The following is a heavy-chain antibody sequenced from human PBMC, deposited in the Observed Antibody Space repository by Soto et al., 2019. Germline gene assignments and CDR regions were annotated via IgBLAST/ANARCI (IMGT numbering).Heavy chain of an antibody. CDR2: ISAYNGNT. CDR3: ARGARTAMVPEAFDI. J-gene: IGHJ3*02. V-gene: IGHV1-18*01. D-gene: IGHD5-18*01. CDR1: GGTFSSYA. Sequence: GASVKVSCKASGGTFSSYAISWVRQAPGQGLEWMGWISAYNGNTNYAQKLQGRVTMTTDTSTSTAYMELRSLRSDDTAVYYCARGARTAMVPEAFDIWGQGTMVTVSS.